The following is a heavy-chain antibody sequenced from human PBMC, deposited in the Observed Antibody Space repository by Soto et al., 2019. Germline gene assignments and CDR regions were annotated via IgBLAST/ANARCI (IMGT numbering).Heavy chain of an antibody. CDR3: ASGIAGVVVITFAY. D-gene: IGHD3-22*01. CDR1: GGSISSGGYY. J-gene: IGHJ4*02. Sequence: SETLSLTCTVSGGSISSGGYYWSWIRQHPGKGLEWIGYIYYSGSTYYNPSLKSRVTISVDTSKNQFSLKLSSVTAADTAVYYCASGIAGVVVITFAYWGQGTLVTVSS. CDR2: IYYSGST. V-gene: IGHV4-31*03.